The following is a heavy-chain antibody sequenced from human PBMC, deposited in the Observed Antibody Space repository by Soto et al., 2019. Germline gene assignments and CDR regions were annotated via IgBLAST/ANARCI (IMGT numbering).Heavy chain of an antibody. Sequence: QVQLVQSGAEVKKPGASVKVSCKASGYTFTSYGISWLRQAPGQGLEWMGWISAYNGNTKYAQKLQGRVTMTTDTSTSRAYMEVRSLRSDDTAVYYCARDLAVGLVDYWGQGTLVTVSS. D-gene: IGHD6-19*01. J-gene: IGHJ4*02. CDR3: ARDLAVGLVDY. CDR2: ISAYNGNT. V-gene: IGHV1-18*01. CDR1: GYTFTSYG.